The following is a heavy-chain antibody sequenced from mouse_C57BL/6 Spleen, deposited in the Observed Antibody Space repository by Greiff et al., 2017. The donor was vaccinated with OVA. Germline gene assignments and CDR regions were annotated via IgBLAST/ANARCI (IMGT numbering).Heavy chain of an antibody. V-gene: IGHV1-81*01. CDR2: IDPRSGNT. D-gene: IGHD1-1*01. Sequence: VQLQQSGAELARPGASVKLSCKASGYTFTSYGISWVKQSTGQGLEWIGKIDPRSGNTYYNEKFKGKATLTVDKSSSTAYMELRSLTSEDSAVYFCARLSTVVAGDYAMDYWGQGTSVTVSS. J-gene: IGHJ4*01. CDR3: ARLSTVVAGDYAMDY. CDR1: GYTFTSYG.